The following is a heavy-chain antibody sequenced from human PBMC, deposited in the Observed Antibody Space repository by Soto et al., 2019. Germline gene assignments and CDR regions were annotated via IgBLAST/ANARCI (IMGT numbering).Heavy chain of an antibody. Sequence: ESLKISCSGCGYRFTAYWIGWVRQIPGKGLELMGIIQPRDSDTRYRPSFQGQVTISGDKSKSTAYLQWSSLKASDTAIYYCARLFLVRSHYGMDVWGQGTTVTVSS. CDR3: ARLFLVRSHYGMDV. CDR2: IQPRDSDT. CDR1: GYRFTAYW. J-gene: IGHJ6*02. V-gene: IGHV5-51*01. D-gene: IGHD3-3*01.